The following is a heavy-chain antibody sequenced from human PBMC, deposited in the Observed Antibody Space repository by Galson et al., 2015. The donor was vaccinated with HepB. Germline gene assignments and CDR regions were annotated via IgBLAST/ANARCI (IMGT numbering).Heavy chain of an antibody. V-gene: IGHV3-7*03. CDR2: IKQDGSDK. D-gene: IGHD2-8*01. CDR3: ARGMSMLYSMGGAFDI. Sequence: SLRLSCAASGFTFSNYWMNWVRQTSGKGLEWVANIKQDGSDKYYVDSVKGRFTISRDNAKNSLHLQMNSLRGEDTAVYYCARGMSMLYSMGGAFDIWGQGTMVTVSS. J-gene: IGHJ3*02. CDR1: GFTFSNYW.